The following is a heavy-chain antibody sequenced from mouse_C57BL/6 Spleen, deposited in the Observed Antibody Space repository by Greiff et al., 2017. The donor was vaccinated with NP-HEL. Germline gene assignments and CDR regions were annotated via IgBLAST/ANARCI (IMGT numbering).Heavy chain of an antibody. CDR3: ARKNYGSSYFDY. CDR1: GYTFTSYT. CDR2: INPSSGYT. D-gene: IGHD1-1*01. Sequence: VQLQQSGAELARPGASVKMSCKASGYTFTSYTMHWVKQRPGQGLEWIGYINPSSGYTKYNQKFKDKATLTADKSSSTAYMQLSSLTSEDSAVYYGARKNYGSSYFDYWGQGTTLTVSS. J-gene: IGHJ2*01. V-gene: IGHV1-4*01.